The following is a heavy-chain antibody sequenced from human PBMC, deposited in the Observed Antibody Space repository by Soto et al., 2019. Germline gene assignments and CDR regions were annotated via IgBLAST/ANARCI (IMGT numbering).Heavy chain of an antibody. CDR2: INPDKGNT. J-gene: IGHJ3*01. CDR1: GFQFVENL. D-gene: IGHD2-8*02. Sequence: QVQLVQAGAEAGKPGASVNMSCWASGFQFVENLINRVRQVPGQSLEWMGGINPDKGNTKYSQTFQGRVTISRHSSASIAYVEVTDLTSADTAVYYGATDILSVGPRANAAFDVWGQGTMVTVSS. CDR3: ATDILSVGPRANAAFDV. V-gene: IGHV1-3*01.